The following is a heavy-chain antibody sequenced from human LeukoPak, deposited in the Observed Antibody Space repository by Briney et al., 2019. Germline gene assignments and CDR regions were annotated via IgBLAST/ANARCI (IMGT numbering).Heavy chain of an antibody. V-gene: IGHV4-34*01. CDR2: INHSGST. Sequence: PSETLSLTCAAYGGSFSGYYWSWIRQPPGKGLEWIGEINHSGSTNYNPSLKSRVTISVDTSKNQFSLKLSSVTAADTAVYYCARGRMVRGVKRTNDYWGQGTLVTVSS. D-gene: IGHD3-10*01. CDR3: ARGRMVRGVKRTNDY. J-gene: IGHJ4*02. CDR1: GGSFSGYY.